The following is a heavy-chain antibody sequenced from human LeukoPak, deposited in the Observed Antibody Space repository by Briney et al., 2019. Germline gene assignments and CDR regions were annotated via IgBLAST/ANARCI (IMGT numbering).Heavy chain of an antibody. V-gene: IGHV1-18*01. CDR1: GYTFTSYG. J-gene: IGHJ5*02. Sequence: ASVKVSCKASGYTFTSYGISWVRRAPGQGLEWMGWISAYNGNTNYAQKLQGRVTMTTDTSTSTAYMELRSLRSDDTAVYYCARNPAYSSSWYRWFDPWGQGTLVTVSS. D-gene: IGHD6-13*01. CDR3: ARNPAYSSSWYRWFDP. CDR2: ISAYNGNT.